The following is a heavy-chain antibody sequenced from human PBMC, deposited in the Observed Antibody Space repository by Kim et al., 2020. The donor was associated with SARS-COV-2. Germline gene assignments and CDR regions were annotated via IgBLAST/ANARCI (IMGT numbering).Heavy chain of an antibody. CDR3: ARDQISLPVYGSGSYWDAFDI. V-gene: IGHV4-31*03. CDR2: IYYSGST. Sequence: SETLSLTCTVSGGSISSGGYYWSWIRQHPGKGLEWIGYIYYSGSTYYNPSLKSRVTISVDTSKNQFSLKLSSVTAADTAMYYCARDQISLPVYGSGSYWDAFDIWGQGTIVTVSS. J-gene: IGHJ3*02. CDR1: GGSISSGGYY. D-gene: IGHD3-10*01.